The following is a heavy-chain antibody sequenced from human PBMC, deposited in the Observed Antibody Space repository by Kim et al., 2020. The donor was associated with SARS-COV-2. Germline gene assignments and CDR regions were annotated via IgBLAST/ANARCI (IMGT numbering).Heavy chain of an antibody. CDR3: TFGPA. J-gene: IGHJ4*02. CDR2: ITSKSDGGTR. D-gene: IGHD3-10*01. Sequence: GGSLRLSCAGTGFIFSDAWMSWVRQAPGKGLEWVARITSKSDGGTRDYAAVVKGRFTISRDDSKHTLYMQMNGLKTEDTAVYYCTFGPAWGQGSLVIVSS. CDR1: GFIFSDAW. V-gene: IGHV3-15*01.